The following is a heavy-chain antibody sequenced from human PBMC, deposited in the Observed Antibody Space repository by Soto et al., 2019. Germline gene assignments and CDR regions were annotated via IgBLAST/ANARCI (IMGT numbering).Heavy chain of an antibody. D-gene: IGHD2-15*01. V-gene: IGHV3-33*01. Sequence: QVQLVESGGGVVQPGRSLRLSCAASGFTFSSYGMHWVRQAPGKGLEWVAVIWYDGSNKYYADSVKGRFSNSRDNSKNSVYLQMNRLRADDTALYYCARSDGYCSGGSCYGYYYYGMDVWGQGTTVTVSS. CDR2: IWYDGSNK. CDR1: GFTFSSYG. J-gene: IGHJ6*02. CDR3: ARSDGYCSGGSCYGYYYYGMDV.